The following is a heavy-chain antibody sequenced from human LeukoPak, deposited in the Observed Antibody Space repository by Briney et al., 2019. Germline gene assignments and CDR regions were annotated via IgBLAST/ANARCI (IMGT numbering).Heavy chain of an antibody. CDR1: GFPFSSYG. D-gene: IGHD3-10*01. CDR3: AKDYGSYYYGSGSYSPLDY. CDR2: ISYDGSNK. Sequence: GSLRLSCAASGFPFSSYGMHWVRPAPGKGLEWVAVISYDGSNKYYADSVKGRFTISRDNSKNTLYLQMNSLRAEDTAVYYCAKDYGSYYYGSGSYSPLDYWGQGTLVTVSS. V-gene: IGHV3-30*18. J-gene: IGHJ4*02.